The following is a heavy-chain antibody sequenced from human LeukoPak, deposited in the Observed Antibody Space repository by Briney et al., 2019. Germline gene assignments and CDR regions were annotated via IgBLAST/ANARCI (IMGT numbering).Heavy chain of an antibody. J-gene: IGHJ4*02. V-gene: IGHV3-66*01. D-gene: IGHD2-21*02. CDR2: IYSGGST. CDR1: EFTVSSNY. CDR3: ARANCGGDCLPYYFDY. Sequence: PGGSLRLSCAASEFTVSSNYMSWVRQAPGKGLEWVSVIYSGGSTYYADSVKGGFTISRDNSKNNLYLQMNSLRAEDTAVYYCARANCGGDCLPYYFDYWGQGTLVTVSS.